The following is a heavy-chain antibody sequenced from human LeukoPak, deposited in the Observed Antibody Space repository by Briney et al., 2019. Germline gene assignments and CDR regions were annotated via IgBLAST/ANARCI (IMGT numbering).Heavy chain of an antibody. Sequence: SETLSLACSVSAGSIFSTTFYWGWIRQPPGKGLEWIGSIYYSGSTNYNPSLKSRVTISVDTSKNQFSLKLSSVTAADTAVYYCARRSSDNSGSYAYFDYWGQGTLVTVSS. V-gene: IGHV4-39*07. CDR1: AGSIFSTTFY. D-gene: IGHD1-26*01. J-gene: IGHJ4*02. CDR3: ARRSSDNSGSYAYFDY. CDR2: IYYSGST.